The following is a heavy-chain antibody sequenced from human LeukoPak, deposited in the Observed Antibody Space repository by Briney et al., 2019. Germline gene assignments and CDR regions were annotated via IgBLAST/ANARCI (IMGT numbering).Heavy chain of an antibody. CDR3: ARDYYYDSSGPTH. D-gene: IGHD3-22*01. CDR2: ISSSGSTI. Sequence: GGSLRLSCAASGFTFSDYYMSWIRQAPGKGLEWVSYISSSGSTIYYADSAKGRFTISRDNAKNSLYLQMNSLRAEDTAVYYCARDYYYDSSGPTHWGQGTLVTVSS. CDR1: GFTFSDYY. J-gene: IGHJ4*02. V-gene: IGHV3-11*01.